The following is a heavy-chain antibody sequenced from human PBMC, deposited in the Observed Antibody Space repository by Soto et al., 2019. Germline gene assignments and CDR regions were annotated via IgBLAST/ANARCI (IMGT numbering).Heavy chain of an antibody. Sequence: SVKVSCQYSGGTFSSYAISWVRQAPGRGLEWMGGIIPIFGTANYAQKFQGRVTITADQSTSTAYMALSSLRSEDTAVYYCARSQTRRYFDGLERSYYYDGRDVWSQGTTV. V-gene: IGHV1-69*01. J-gene: IGHJ6*02. D-gene: IGHD3-9*01. CDR1: GGTFSSYA. CDR2: IIPIFGTA. CDR3: ARSQTRRYFDGLERSYYYDGRDV.